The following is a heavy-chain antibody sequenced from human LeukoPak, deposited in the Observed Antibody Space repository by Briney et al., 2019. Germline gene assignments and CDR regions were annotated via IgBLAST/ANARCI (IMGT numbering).Heavy chain of an antibody. V-gene: IGHV3-7*01. Sequence: GGSLRLSCAASGFRFNTYWMSWVRQALGKGLEWVANIKQDGNEKYYADSVKGRFTISRDNGKNSLDLQMNSLRADDTAVYYCARGAHKRDDYGGFFDYWGQGTLVTVSS. J-gene: IGHJ4*02. CDR3: ARGAHKRDDYGGFFDY. D-gene: IGHD4-23*01. CDR2: IKQDGNEK. CDR1: GFRFNTYW.